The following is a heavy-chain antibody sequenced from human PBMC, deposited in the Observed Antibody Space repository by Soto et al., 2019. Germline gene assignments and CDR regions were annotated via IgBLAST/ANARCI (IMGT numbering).Heavy chain of an antibody. D-gene: IGHD2-2*01. Sequence: ASVKVSCKASGGTFSSYAISWVRQAPGQGLEWMGGIIPIFGTANYAQKFQGRVTITADESTSTAYMELSSLRSEDTAVYYCARDSGCSSTSCLGWFDPWGQGTLVTVSS. V-gene: IGHV1-69*13. CDR1: GGTFSSYA. CDR2: IIPIFGTA. CDR3: ARDSGCSSTSCLGWFDP. J-gene: IGHJ5*02.